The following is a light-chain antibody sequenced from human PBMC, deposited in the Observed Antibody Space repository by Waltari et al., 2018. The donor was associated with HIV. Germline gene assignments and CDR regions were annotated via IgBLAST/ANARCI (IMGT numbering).Light chain of an antibody. J-gene: IGLJ1*01. CDR2: DVT. Sequence: QSALTQPASMSGSPGQSITISCTGTSSDVGGYKYVSWYQQYPGKAPKLIIYDVTNRPSGVSNRFSGSKSGNTASLTISGLQAEDEADYYCCSYTSSITGRVFGTGTKVTVL. CDR1: SSDVGGYKY. V-gene: IGLV2-14*03. CDR3: CSYTSSITGRV.